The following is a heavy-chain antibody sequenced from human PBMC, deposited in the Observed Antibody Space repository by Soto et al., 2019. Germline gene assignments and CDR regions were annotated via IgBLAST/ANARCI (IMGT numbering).Heavy chain of an antibody. CDR1: GGSISSSSYY. J-gene: IGHJ6*02. Sequence: SETLSLTCTVSGGSISSSSYYWGWIRQPPGKGLEWIGSIYYSGSTYYNPSLKSRVTISVDTSKNQFSLKLSSVTAADTAVYHCARHPRPDYYGSRPNYGMDVWGQGTTVTVSS. D-gene: IGHD3-10*01. CDR2: IYYSGST. CDR3: ARHPRPDYYGSRPNYGMDV. V-gene: IGHV4-39*01.